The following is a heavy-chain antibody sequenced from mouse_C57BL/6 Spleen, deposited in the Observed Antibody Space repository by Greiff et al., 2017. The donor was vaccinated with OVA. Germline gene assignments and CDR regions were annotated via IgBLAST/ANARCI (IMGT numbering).Heavy chain of an antibody. CDR1: GYNFTSYW. D-gene: IGHD3-1*01. CDR3: AGGTGFAY. CDR2: IYPGSGST. J-gene: IGHJ3*01. Sequence: VQLQQPGAELVKPGTSVKLSCKASGYNFTSYWINWVKLRPGQGLEWIGDIYPGSGSTNYNEKFKSKATLTVDTSSSTAYMQLSSLASEDSALYYCAGGTGFAYWGQGTLVTVSA. V-gene: IGHV1-55*01.